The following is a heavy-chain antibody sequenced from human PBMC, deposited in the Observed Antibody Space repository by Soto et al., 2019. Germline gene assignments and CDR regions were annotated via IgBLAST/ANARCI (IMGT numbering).Heavy chain of an antibody. Sequence: DVQLLESGGGLVQPGGSLRLSCAASGFTFSSYAMSWVRQAPGKGLEWVSVLSESDDSAYYADSVKGRFTISRDNSQKTLYLQMNSLRAEDTAVYYCAKDLFQYDSIGDYAAVCYFDQWGPGTLVTVSS. CDR3: AKDLFQYDSIGDYAAVCYFDQ. V-gene: IGHV3-23*01. D-gene: IGHD3-22*01. CDR2: LSESDDSA. CDR1: GFTFSSYA. J-gene: IGHJ4*02.